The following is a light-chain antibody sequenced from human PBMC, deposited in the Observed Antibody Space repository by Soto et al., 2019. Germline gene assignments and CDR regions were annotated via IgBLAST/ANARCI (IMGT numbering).Light chain of an antibody. V-gene: IGKV4-1*01. CDR1: QSVLYSANNKNY. Sequence: DVVMTQSPDSLAVSLGERATINCKSSQSVLYSANNKNYLAWYQQKAGQPLKLLIYWASTRESGVPDRFSGSGSGTDFTLTISSLQAEDVAVYYCQQYYITPRTFGQGTKVETK. CDR3: QQYYITPRT. J-gene: IGKJ1*01. CDR2: WAS.